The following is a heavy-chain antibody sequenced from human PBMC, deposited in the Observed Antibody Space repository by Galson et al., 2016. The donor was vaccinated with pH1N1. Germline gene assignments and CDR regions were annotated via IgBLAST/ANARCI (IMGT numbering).Heavy chain of an antibody. CDR1: GFTFTNAW. D-gene: IGHD1-26*01. J-gene: IGHJ4*02. Sequence: LRLSCAVSGFTFTNAWMTWVRQAPGKGLEWVGNIKSKTDGGTTDYAAPVRGRFTISRDDSKNNLYMQMTSLEAGDTAVYYCTIRGTNYPTSYGPWGQGSLVTVSS. CDR2: IKSKTDGGTT. V-gene: IGHV3-15*01. CDR3: TIRGTNYPTSYGP.